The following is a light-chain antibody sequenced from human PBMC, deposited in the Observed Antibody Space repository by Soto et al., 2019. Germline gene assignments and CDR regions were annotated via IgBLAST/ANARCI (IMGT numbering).Light chain of an antibody. V-gene: IGLV2-11*01. J-gene: IGLJ2*01. Sequence: QSALTQPRSVSGSPGQSVTISCTGTSNDVGGYNFVSWYQQHPGKVPKLFIYDVSRRPSGVPDRFYGSKSGNTASLTIAGLQAEDEADYYFSSYAGSYTLVFGGGTKLTVL. CDR2: DVS. CDR3: SSYAGSYTLV. CDR1: SNDVGGYNF.